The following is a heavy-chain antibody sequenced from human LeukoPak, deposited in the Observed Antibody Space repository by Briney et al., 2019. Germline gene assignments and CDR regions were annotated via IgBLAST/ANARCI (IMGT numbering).Heavy chain of an antibody. Sequence: SETLPLTCAVSGYSISSGFYWGWIRQPPRKGLEWIGKIHHSGGTYYNPSLKSRVTISVDTSKNQFSLKLTSVTAADTAVYYCARLDGYQLLLNYWGQGTLVTVSS. D-gene: IGHD2-2*01. V-gene: IGHV4-38-2*01. J-gene: IGHJ4*02. CDR1: GYSISSGFY. CDR3: ARLDGYQLLLNY. CDR2: IHHSGGT.